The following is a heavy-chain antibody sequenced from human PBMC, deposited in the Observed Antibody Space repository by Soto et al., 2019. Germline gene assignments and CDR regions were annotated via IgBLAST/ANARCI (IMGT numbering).Heavy chain of an antibody. V-gene: IGHV3-23*01. J-gene: IGHJ2*01. CDR3: AQNRGGGSYTQWSFAV. D-gene: IGHD1-26*01. Sequence: EVQLLDSGGGLVQPGGSLRLSCAASGFMFSCCAMSWVRQAPGKGLEWVSTIHGDGDYSHYTDSVEGRFTISRDNSRNPLYLQMTSVRGDDTAVYYCAQNRGGGSYTQWSFAVWGRGTLVTVSS. CDR1: GFMFSCCA. CDR2: IHGDGDYS.